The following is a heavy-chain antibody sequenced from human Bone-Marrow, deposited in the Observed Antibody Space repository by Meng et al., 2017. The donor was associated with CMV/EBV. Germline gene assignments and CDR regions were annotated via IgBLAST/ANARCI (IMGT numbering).Heavy chain of an antibody. D-gene: IGHD6-6*01. V-gene: IGHV3-48*04. CDR1: GFTFSSYS. Sequence: GESLKISCAASGFTFSSYSMNWVRQAPGKGLEWVSYISSSSSTIYYADSVKGRFTISRDNAKNSLYLQMNSLRAEDTAVYYCARLGYSSSNAFDIWGQGTMVTVSS. CDR2: ISSSSSTI. CDR3: ARLGYSSSNAFDI. J-gene: IGHJ3*02.